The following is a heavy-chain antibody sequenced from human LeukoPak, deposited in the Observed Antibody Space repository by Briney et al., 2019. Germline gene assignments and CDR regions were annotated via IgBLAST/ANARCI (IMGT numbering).Heavy chain of an antibody. CDR2: IIPIFGTA. CDR1: GGTFSSYA. V-gene: IGHV1-69*05. D-gene: IGHD3-22*01. CDR3: ARGLDERYYYDSSGYGDAFDI. Sequence: ASVKVSCKASGGTFSSYAISWVRQAPGQGREWMGGIIPIFGTANYAQKFQGRVTITTDESTSTAYMELSSLRSEDTAVYYCARGLDERYYYDSSGYGDAFDIWGQGTMVTVSS. J-gene: IGHJ3*02.